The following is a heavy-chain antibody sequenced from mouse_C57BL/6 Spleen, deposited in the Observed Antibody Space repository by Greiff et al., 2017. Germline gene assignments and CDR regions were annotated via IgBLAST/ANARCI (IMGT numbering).Heavy chain of an antibody. J-gene: IGHJ4*01. D-gene: IGHD1-1*01. V-gene: IGHV1-7*01. CDR3: ARWGYGSSYGLDY. Sequence: QVQLKESGAELAKPGASVKLSCKASGYTFTSYWMHWVKQRPGQGLEWIGYINPSSGYTKYNQKFKDKATLTADKSSSTAYMQLSSLTYEDSAVYYCARWGYGSSYGLDYWGQGTSVTVSS. CDR2: INPSSGYT. CDR1: GYTFTSYW.